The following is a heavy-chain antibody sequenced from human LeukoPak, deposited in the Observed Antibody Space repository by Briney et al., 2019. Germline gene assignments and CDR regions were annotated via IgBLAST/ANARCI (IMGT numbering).Heavy chain of an antibody. CDR3: AKESEETTVPTGDY. J-gene: IGHJ4*02. D-gene: IGHD4-17*01. CDR2: ISYDGSNK. Sequence: GGSLRLSCAASGFTFSSYGMHWVRQAPGKGLEWVAVISYDGSNKYYADSVKGRFTISRDNSKNTLYLQMNSLRAEDTAVYYCAKESEETTVPTGDYWGQGTLVTVSS. V-gene: IGHV3-30*18. CDR1: GFTFSSYG.